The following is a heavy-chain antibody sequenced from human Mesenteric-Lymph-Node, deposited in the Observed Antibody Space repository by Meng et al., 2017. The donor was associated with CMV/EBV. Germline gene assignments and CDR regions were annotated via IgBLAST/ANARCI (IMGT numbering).Heavy chain of an antibody. CDR3: SRGSYYKGDFDY. V-gene: IGHV2-5*02. Sequence: CTFSGFSLNTSGVGVAWIRQPPGKALEWLALIYWDDDKRYRPSLKTRLTITKDTSKNQVVLTMTNMDPVDTATYYCSRGSYYKGDFDYWGQGTLVTVSS. CDR1: GFSLNTSGVG. D-gene: IGHD3-10*01. J-gene: IGHJ4*02. CDR2: IYWDDDK.